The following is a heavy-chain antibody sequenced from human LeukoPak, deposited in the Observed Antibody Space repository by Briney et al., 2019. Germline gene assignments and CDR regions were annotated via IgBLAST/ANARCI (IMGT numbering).Heavy chain of an antibody. D-gene: IGHD6-13*01. J-gene: IGHJ5*02. CDR2: ISAYNGNT. CDR3: ARSPYSSSFGWFDP. V-gene: IGHV1-18*01. CDR1: GYTFTSYG. Sequence: ASVKVSCKASGYTFTSYGISWVRQAPGQGLEWMGWISAYNGNTNYAQKLQGRVTMTTDTSTSTAYMELRSLRSDDTAVYYCARSPYSSSFGWFDPWGQGTLVTASS.